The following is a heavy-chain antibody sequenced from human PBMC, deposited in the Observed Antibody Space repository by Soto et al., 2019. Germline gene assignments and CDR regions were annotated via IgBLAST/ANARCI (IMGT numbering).Heavy chain of an antibody. Sequence: QVQLQQWGAGLLKPSETLSLTCAVYGGSFSGYYWSWIRQPPGKGLEWIGEINHSGSTNYNPSLKSRLTISVDTSKNQFSLKLSSVTAADTAVYYCARGSSSWYGPFYYYYYYMDVWGKGTTVTVSS. J-gene: IGHJ6*03. V-gene: IGHV4-34*01. CDR2: INHSGST. CDR1: GGSFSGYY. CDR3: ARGSSSWYGPFYYYYYYMDV. D-gene: IGHD6-13*01.